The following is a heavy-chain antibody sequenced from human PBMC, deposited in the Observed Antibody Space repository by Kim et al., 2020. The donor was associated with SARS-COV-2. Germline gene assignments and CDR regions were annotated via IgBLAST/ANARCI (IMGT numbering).Heavy chain of an antibody. V-gene: IGHV4-59*01. CDR2: IYYSGSS. D-gene: IGHD2-15*01. J-gene: IGHJ5*02. CDR1: GGSMSNYY. Sequence: SETLSLTCTVSGGSMSNYYWSWIRQPPGKGLEWIGNIYYSGSSNNNPSLKSRVTISVDTSKNQFSLKLSSVTAADTAVYYCARVPGGYCSGENCRNWFDPWGQGSLVTVSS. CDR3: ARVPGGYCSGENCRNWFDP.